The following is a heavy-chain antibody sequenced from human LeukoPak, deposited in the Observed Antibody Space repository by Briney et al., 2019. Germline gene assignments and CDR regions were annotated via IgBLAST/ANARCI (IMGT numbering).Heavy chain of an antibody. J-gene: IGHJ4*02. CDR1: GGSFSGYC. V-gene: IGHV4-34*01. D-gene: IGHD7-27*01. Sequence: SETLSLTCAVYGGSFSGYCWNWIRQPPGKGLEWIGEIDHSGSSNYNPSLKSRVTISVDTSKNQFSLKLNSVTAADTAVYYCAIRFDTWGSIYWGQGTLVTVSS. CDR2: IDHSGSS. CDR3: AIRFDTWGSIY.